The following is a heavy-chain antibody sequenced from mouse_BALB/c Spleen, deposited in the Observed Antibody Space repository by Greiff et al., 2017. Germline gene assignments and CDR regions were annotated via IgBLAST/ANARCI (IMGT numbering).Heavy chain of an antibody. J-gene: IGHJ4*01. Sequence: VQLVESGPGLVAPSQSLSITCTVSGFSLTSYGVHWVRQPPGKGLEWLGVIWAGGSTNYNSALMSRLSISKDNSKSQVFLKMNSLQTDDTAMYYCARDLDGYYNYYAMDYWGQGTSVTVSS. CDR1: GFSLTSYG. CDR3: ARDLDGYYNYYAMDY. CDR2: IWAGGST. V-gene: IGHV2-9*02. D-gene: IGHD2-3*01.